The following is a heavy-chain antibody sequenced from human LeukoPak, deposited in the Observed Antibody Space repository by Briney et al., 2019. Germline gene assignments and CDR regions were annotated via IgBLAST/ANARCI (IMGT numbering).Heavy chain of an antibody. V-gene: IGHV4-31*03. Sequence: SETLSLTCTISGTSIGSGRHYWSWLRQHPGKGLEWIGYIYYSGGTYTTPSLKSRVTMSVDTSKNRFSLKLNSVTAADTAVYYGAISHPFDHWGQGTLVIVSS. J-gene: IGHJ5*02. CDR2: IYYSGGT. CDR3: AISHPFDH. CDR1: GTSIGSGRHY.